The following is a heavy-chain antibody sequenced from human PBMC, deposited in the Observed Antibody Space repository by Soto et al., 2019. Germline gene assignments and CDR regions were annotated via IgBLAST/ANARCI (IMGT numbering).Heavy chain of an antibody. CDR3: ARGQQLVLVYYYGMDV. Sequence: QVQLVESGGGVVQPGRSLRLSCAASGFTFSSYAMHWVRQAPGKGLEWVAVISYDGSNKYYADSVKGRFTISRDNSNNTLYLQMNSLRAEDTAVYYCARGQQLVLVYYYGMDVWGQGTTVTVSS. J-gene: IGHJ6*02. CDR1: GFTFSSYA. CDR2: ISYDGSNK. D-gene: IGHD6-13*01. V-gene: IGHV3-30-3*01.